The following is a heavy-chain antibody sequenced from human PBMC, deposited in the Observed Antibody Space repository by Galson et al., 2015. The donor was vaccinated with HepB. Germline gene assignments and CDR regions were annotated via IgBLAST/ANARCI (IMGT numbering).Heavy chain of an antibody. CDR3: ARGGYNWNDAYFDY. CDR2: INAGNGNT. D-gene: IGHD1-1*01. J-gene: IGHJ4*02. Sequence: SVKVSCKASGYTLTSYAMHWVRQAPGQRLEWMGWINAGNGNTKYSQRFQGRVTITRDTSASTAYMELSSLRSEDTAVYYCARGGYNWNDAYFDYWGQGTLVTVSS. V-gene: IGHV1-3*01. CDR1: GYTLTSYA.